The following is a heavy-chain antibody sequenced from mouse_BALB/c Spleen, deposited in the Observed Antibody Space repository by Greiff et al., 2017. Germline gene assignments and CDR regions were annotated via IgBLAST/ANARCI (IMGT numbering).Heavy chain of an antibody. CDR3: ARWGSAAMDY. CDR2: ISTYYGNT. CDR1: GYTFTDYA. V-gene: IGHV1-67*01. Sequence: QVQLQQSGPELVRPGVSVKISCKGSGYTFTDYAMHWVKQSHAKSLEWIGVISTYYGNTNYNQKFKGKATMTVDKSSSTAYMELARLTSEDSAIYYCARWGSAAMDYWGQGTSVTVSS. J-gene: IGHJ4*01.